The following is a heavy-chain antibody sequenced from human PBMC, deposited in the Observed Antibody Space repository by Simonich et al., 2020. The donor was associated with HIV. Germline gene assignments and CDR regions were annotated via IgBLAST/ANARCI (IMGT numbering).Heavy chain of an antibody. Sequence: QVQLQQWGAGLLKPSETLSLTCAVYGESFSGYYWSWIRRPPGKGLEWIGEINHSEITNYKSSLNSRATISVDKSKNQFSLKLSSVTAADTDIYYCARRDRELILYFDYWGQGNLVTVSS. CDR3: ARRDRELILYFDY. J-gene: IGHJ4*02. V-gene: IGHV4-34*01. CDR1: GESFSGYY. CDR2: INHSEIT. D-gene: IGHD3-3*01.